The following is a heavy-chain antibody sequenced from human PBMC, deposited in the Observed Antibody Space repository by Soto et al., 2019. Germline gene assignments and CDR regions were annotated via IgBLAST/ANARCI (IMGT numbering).Heavy chain of an antibody. V-gene: IGHV4-59*01. CDR2: IYYSGST. CDR1: GGSISSYY. Sequence: PSETLSLTCTVSGGSISSYYWSWIRQPPGKGLEWIGYIYYSGSTNYNPSLKSRVTISVDTSKNQFSLKLSSVTAADTAVYYCARGPYDSSGYSVFDRWGQGTLVTVSS. D-gene: IGHD3-22*01. CDR3: ARGPYDSSGYSVFDR. J-gene: IGHJ5*02.